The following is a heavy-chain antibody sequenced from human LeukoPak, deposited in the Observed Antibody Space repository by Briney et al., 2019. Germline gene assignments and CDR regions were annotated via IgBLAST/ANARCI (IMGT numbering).Heavy chain of an antibody. J-gene: IGHJ3*02. Sequence: ASVKVSCKASGYTFTSYGISWVRQAPGQGLEWMGWISAYNGNTNYAQKLQGRVTMTTDTSTSTAYMELRSLRSDDTAVYYCARPLVVVPAAIFGTPLGAFDIWGQGTMVTVSS. V-gene: IGHV1-18*01. CDR3: ARPLVVVPAAIFGTPLGAFDI. CDR1: GYTFTSYG. D-gene: IGHD2-2*02. CDR2: ISAYNGNT.